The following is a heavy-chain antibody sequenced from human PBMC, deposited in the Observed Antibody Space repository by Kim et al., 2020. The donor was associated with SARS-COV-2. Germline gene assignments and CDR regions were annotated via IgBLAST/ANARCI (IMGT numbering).Heavy chain of an antibody. Sequence: SETLSLTCAVYGGSFSGYYWSWIRQPPGKGLEWIGEINHSGSTNYNPSLKSRVTLSVDTSKNQFSLKLSSVTAADTAVYYCARSGGKPEEYWGQGTLVTVSS. CDR1: GGSFSGYY. D-gene: IGHD1-26*01. J-gene: IGHJ4*02. CDR3: ARSGGKPEEY. V-gene: IGHV4-34*01. CDR2: INHSGST.